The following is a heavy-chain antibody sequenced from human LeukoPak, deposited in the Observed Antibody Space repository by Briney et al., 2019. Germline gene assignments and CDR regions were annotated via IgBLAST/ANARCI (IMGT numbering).Heavy chain of an antibody. J-gene: IGHJ4*02. CDR2: IYYSGST. CDR1: GGSISSYY. CDR3: ARLSGTTSRTYFDY. D-gene: IGHD1-1*01. V-gene: IGHV4-59*08. Sequence: SETLSLTCTVSGGSISSYYWSWIRQPPGKGLEWIGYIYYSGSTNYNPSLKSRVTISVDTSKNQFSLKLSSVTAADTAVYYCARLSGTTSRTYFDYWGQGTLVTVSS.